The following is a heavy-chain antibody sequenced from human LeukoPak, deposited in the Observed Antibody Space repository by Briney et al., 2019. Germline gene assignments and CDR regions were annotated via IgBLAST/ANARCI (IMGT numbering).Heavy chain of an antibody. V-gene: IGHV3-20*04. CDR3: ASLSGYYDSSGYITH. CDR2: INWNGGST. J-gene: IGHJ4*02. D-gene: IGHD3-22*01. CDR1: GFTFDDYG. Sequence: PGGSLRLSCAASGFTFDDYGMSWVRQPPGKGLEWVSGINWNGGSTGYADSVKGRFTISRDNAKNSLYLQMNSLRAEDTALYYCASLSGYYDSSGYITHWGQGALVTVSS.